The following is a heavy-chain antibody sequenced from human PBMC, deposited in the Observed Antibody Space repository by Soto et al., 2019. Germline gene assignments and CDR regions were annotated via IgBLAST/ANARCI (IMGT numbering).Heavy chain of an antibody. Sequence: QVQLQQWGAGLLKPAETLSLTCGVYGGSFSGYYWSWIRQPPGKGLEWIGAINHSGFTNYNPSLKSRVTMSVDTSKDQFSLEMSSVTAADTAVYYCARFPFDRSSWTNPRYFDYWGQGTLVTVSS. CDR2: INHSGFT. CDR1: GGSFSGYY. J-gene: IGHJ4*02. D-gene: IGHD6-13*01. V-gene: IGHV4-34*01. CDR3: ARFPFDRSSWTNPRYFDY.